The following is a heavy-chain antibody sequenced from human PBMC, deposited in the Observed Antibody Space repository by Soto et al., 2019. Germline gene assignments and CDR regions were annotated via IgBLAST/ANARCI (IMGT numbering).Heavy chain of an antibody. J-gene: IGHJ4*02. V-gene: IGHV3-48*03. Sequence: EVQLVESGGGLVQPGGSLRLSCVGSGFTFRSYEMNWVRQAPGKGLEWVSYISSSGITTYYADSVKGRFTISRDNAKNSLYLQISSLGAEDTDVYYCTNPWGFYYDSGGYYYGYWGQGTLVTVSS. D-gene: IGHD3-22*01. CDR3: TNPWGFYYDSGGYYYGY. CDR2: ISSSGITT. CDR1: GFTFRSYE.